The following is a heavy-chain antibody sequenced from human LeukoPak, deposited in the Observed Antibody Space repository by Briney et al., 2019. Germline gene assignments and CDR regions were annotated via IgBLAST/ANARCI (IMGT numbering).Heavy chain of an antibody. CDR3: AKEGYYYDSSGYRAYYYYMDV. J-gene: IGHJ6*03. CDR2: ISGDGGST. V-gene: IGHV3-43*02. D-gene: IGHD3-22*01. Sequence: GGSLRLSCAASGFTFDDYAMHWVRQAPGKGLEWVSLISGDGGSTYYADSVKGRFTISRDNSKNSLYLQMNSRRTEDTALYYCAKEGYYYDSSGYRAYYYYMDVWGKGTTVTVSS. CDR1: GFTFDDYA.